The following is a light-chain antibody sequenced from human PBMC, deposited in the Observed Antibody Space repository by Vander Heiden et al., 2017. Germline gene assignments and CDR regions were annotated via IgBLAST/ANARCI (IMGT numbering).Light chain of an antibody. CDR2: DVS. J-gene: IGLJ3*02. CDR1: NSDVGGYNY. CDR3: SSYTRSSSLV. Sequence: QSALPQPASVSGSPGQSITISCTGTNSDVGGYNYVSWYQQHPGKAPKLMIYDVSNRPSGVSNRFSGSKSGNTASLTISGLQAEDEADYYCSSYTRSSSLVFGGGTKLTVL. V-gene: IGLV2-14*03.